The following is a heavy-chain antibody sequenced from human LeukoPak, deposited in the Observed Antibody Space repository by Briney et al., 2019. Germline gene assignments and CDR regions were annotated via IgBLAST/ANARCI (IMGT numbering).Heavy chain of an antibody. CDR3: AKASGYYSYYFDY. Sequence: GGSLRLSCAASGFTFSSYAMSWVRQAPGKGLEWVSAISGSGGSTYYAGSVKGRFTISRDNSKNTLYLQMNSLRAEDTAVYYCAKASGYYSYYFDYWGQGTLVTVSS. V-gene: IGHV3-23*01. D-gene: IGHD3-22*01. CDR2: ISGSGGST. CDR1: GFTFSSYA. J-gene: IGHJ4*02.